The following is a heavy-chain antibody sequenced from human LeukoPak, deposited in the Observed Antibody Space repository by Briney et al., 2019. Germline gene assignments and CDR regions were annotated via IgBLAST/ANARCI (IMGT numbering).Heavy chain of an antibody. J-gene: IGHJ4*02. CDR1: GFSVSNNY. D-gene: IGHD1-26*01. Sequence: GGSLRLSCAASGFSVSNNYMSWVRQAPGKGLEWVSVLYSGGSAYYADSVKGRFTISRDSSKNTLYLQTSSLRAEDTAVYYCATDSGSPRRDYFDYWGQGTLDTVSS. CDR3: ATDSGSPRRDYFDY. V-gene: IGHV3-53*01. CDR2: LYSGGSA.